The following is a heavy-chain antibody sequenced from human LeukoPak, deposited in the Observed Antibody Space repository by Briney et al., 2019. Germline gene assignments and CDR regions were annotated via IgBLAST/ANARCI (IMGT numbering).Heavy chain of an antibody. CDR3: ARGNEYFQY. CDR2: MSGTSGIT. CDR1: GFTFSSYA. Sequence: GGSLRLSCAASGFTFSSYAMSWVRQAPGKGLEWVSAMSGTSGITYYADCVKGRFTISRDNSNNMVYVQMNSLRAEDSAIYFCARGNEYFQYWGQGTLVTVS. V-gene: IGHV3-23*01. J-gene: IGHJ1*01.